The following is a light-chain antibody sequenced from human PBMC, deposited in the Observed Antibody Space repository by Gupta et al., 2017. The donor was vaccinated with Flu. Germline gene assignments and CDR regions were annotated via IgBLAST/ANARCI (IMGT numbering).Light chain of an antibody. V-gene: IGLV1-44*01. CDR1: RSSIGTND. J-gene: IGLJ3*02. CDR3: ATWHDTLNGPV. Sequence: SRSSIGTNDVNWYQQLPGTAPKLLLYGNNQRPSGVPDRFSGSKSGTSASLDISGLQSEDEADYFCATWHDTLNGPVFGGGTRLTVL. CDR2: GNN.